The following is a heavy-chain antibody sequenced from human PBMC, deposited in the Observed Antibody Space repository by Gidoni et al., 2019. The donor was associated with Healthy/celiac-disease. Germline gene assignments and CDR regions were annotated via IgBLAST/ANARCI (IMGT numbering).Heavy chain of an antibody. CDR2: ISGSGGST. Sequence: EVPLVESGGGLVQPGGSLRLSCAASGFTFSSYAMSWVRQAPGKGLEWVSAISGSGGSTYYADSVKGRFTISRDNSKNTLYLQMNSLRAEDTAVYYCAKDRDLWFGELFHHYYYYYGMDVWGQGTTVTVSS. D-gene: IGHD3-10*01. J-gene: IGHJ6*02. CDR3: AKDRDLWFGELFHHYYYYYGMDV. V-gene: IGHV3-23*04. CDR1: GFTFSSYA.